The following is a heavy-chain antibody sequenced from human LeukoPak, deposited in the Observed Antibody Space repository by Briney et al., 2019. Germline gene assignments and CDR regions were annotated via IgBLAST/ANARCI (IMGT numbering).Heavy chain of an antibody. V-gene: IGHV1-24*01. D-gene: IGHD3-22*01. CDR2: FDPEDGET. CDR1: GYTLTELS. J-gene: IGHJ6*03. Sequence: ASVKVSCKVSGYTLTELSMHWVRQAPGKGLEWMGGFDPEDGETIYAQKFQGRVTITADESTSTAYMELSSLRSEDTAVYYCAFGYYYDSSGYPPYYYYYMDVWGKGTTVTISS. CDR3: AFGYYYDSSGYPPYYYYYMDV.